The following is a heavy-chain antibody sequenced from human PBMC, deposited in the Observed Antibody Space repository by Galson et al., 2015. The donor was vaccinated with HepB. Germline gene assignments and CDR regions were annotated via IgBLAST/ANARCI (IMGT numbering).Heavy chain of an antibody. CDR2: ISASGGNT. J-gene: IGHJ4*02. V-gene: IGHV3-23*01. D-gene: IGHD1-7*01. Sequence: SLRLSCAASGFTFSNYAMSWVRQAPGKGLEWVSSISASGGNTYYADSVKGRFTISRDNSKNTLYLQLNSLRAEDTAVYYCAKDRPNESMKLELYYYFDYWGQGTLVTVSS. CDR3: AKDRPNESMKLELYYYFDY. CDR1: GFTFSNYA.